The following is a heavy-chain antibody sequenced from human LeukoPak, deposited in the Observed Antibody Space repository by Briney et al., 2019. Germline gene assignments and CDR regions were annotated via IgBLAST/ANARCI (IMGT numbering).Heavy chain of an antibody. CDR1: GFTFSSYS. V-gene: IGHV3-48*01. Sequence: GSLRLSCAASGFTFSSYSMNWVRQAPGKGLEWVSYISSSSTIYYADSVKGRFTISRDNSKNTLYLQMNSLRAEDTAVYYCATFQLNGSGSYWGQGTLVTVSS. J-gene: IGHJ4*02. CDR2: ISSSSTI. D-gene: IGHD3-10*01. CDR3: ATFQLNGSGSY.